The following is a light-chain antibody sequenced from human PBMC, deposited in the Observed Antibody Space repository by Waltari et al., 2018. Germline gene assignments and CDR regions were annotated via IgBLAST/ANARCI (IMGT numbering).Light chain of an antibody. CDR2: DAS. V-gene: IGKV3-11*01. J-gene: IGKJ5*01. Sequence: EIVLTQSPPPLSLSQGERAALSCRASQSVARYLAWYQQKPGQAPRLLIYDASNRATGIPARFSGSRSGTDFTLTISGLEADDFAVYFCQQRGNSPTTFGQGTRLEI. CDR3: QQRGNSPTT. CDR1: QSVARY.